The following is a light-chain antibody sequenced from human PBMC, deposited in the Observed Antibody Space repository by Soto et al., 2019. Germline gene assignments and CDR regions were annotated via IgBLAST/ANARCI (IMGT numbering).Light chain of an antibody. CDR1: SSDVGGYNY. J-gene: IGLJ2*01. CDR3: CSYAAGDSFK. Sequence: QSALTQPRSVSGSPGQSVTISCTGTSSDVGGYNYVSWHQQHPGKAPKLVIYDVTQRPSGVPDRFSASKSGITASLTISGIQSEDEADYYCCSYAAGDSFKFGGGTKVTVL. V-gene: IGLV2-11*01. CDR2: DVT.